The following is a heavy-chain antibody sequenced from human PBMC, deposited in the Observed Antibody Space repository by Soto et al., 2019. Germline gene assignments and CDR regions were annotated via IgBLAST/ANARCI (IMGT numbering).Heavy chain of an antibody. Sequence: EALKLSSKASGYSFTSYWIGWVLQMPGKGLEWMGIIYPGDSDTRYSPSFQGQVTISADKSISTAHLQWSSLKASDTAMYYCAAYSGSFYYGMDVWGQGTTVTVSS. CDR2: IYPGDSDT. CDR3: AAYSGSFYYGMDV. CDR1: GYSFTSYW. J-gene: IGHJ6*02. D-gene: IGHD1-26*01. V-gene: IGHV5-51*01.